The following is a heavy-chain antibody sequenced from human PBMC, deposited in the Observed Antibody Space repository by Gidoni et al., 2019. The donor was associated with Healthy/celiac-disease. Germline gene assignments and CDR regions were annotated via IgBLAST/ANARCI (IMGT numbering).Heavy chain of an antibody. J-gene: IGHJ1*01. D-gene: IGHD3-22*01. CDR3: AMGGDRRVVAHEYFQH. CDR1: AGSFSGYY. CDR2: INHSGST. V-gene: IGHV4-34*01. Sequence: QVQLQQWGAGLLKPSETLSLTCAVYAGSFSGYYWSWIRQPPGKGLEWIGEINHSGSTNYNPSLKSRVTISVDTSKNQFSLKLSSVTAADTAVYYCAMGGDRRVVAHEYFQHWGQGTLVTVSS.